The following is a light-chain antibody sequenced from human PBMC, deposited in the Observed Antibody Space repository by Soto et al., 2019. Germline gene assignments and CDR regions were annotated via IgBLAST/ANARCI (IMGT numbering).Light chain of an antibody. CDR1: LSVATNY. CDR3: HQYCSAPWT. CDR2: AAS. V-gene: IGKV3-20*01. Sequence: EIVLTQSPGTLPLSPGERATLSCRASLSVATNYLAWYQQKPGQAPRLLIYAASGRATGIPDRFSGSGSGTDFTLTISRLEPEDFAVYYCHQYCSAPWTFGQGTKVEIK. J-gene: IGKJ1*01.